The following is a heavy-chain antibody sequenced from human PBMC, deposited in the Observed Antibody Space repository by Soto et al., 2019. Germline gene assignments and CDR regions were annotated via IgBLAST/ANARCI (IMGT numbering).Heavy chain of an antibody. CDR3: ARDRADMLTDYHPMFDI. J-gene: IGHJ4*02. Sequence: VGSLRLSCTASGFSFSDHCMHWVRQAPGKGPVWVSRIKNDGSDTKYADFVKGRFTISRDNAENTLYLQLNSLGADDTAVYYCARDRADMLTDYHPMFDIWGQGALVTVYS. CDR1: GFSFSDHC. V-gene: IGHV3-74*01. D-gene: IGHD2-8*01. CDR2: IKNDGSDT.